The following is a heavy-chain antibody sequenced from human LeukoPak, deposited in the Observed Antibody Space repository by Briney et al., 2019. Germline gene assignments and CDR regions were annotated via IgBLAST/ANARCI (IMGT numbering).Heavy chain of an antibody. J-gene: IGHJ4*02. V-gene: IGHV3-11*04. CDR1: GFTFSDHY. CDR3: SRDPRPCDY. CDR2: ISGSGSVI. Sequence: GGSLRLSCAASGFTFSDHYMTWIRQAPGKGLETVAYISGSGSVIVYADSAKGRFTISRDNAQNSLYLQMNSLRDEDTAVYYCSRDPRPCDYWGQGTLVTVSS.